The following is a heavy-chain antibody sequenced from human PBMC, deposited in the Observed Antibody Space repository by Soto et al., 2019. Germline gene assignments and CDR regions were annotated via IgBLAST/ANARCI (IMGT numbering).Heavy chain of an antibody. Sequence: ASVKVSCKASGYTFTGYYMHWVRQAPGQGLEWMGWINPNSGGTNYAQKFQGWVTMTRDTSISTAYMELSRLRSDDTAVYYCARERSVEWGFYYYYGMDVWGQGTTVTVSS. D-gene: IGHD3-3*01. CDR3: ARERSVEWGFYYYYGMDV. V-gene: IGHV1-2*04. J-gene: IGHJ6*02. CDR1: GYTFTGYY. CDR2: INPNSGGT.